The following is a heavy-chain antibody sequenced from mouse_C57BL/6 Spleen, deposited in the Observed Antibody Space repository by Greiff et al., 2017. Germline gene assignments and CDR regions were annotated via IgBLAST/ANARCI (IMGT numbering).Heavy chain of an antibody. J-gene: IGHJ3*01. CDR1: GFTFSDYG. D-gene: IGHD3-2*02. CDR2: ISSGSSTI. CDR3: ARHGGSSGYAWFAY. V-gene: IGHV5-17*01. Sequence: DVKLQESGGGLVKPGGSLKLSCAASGFTFSDYGMHWVRQAPEKGLEWVAYISSGSSTIYYADTVKGRFTISRDNAKNTLFLQMTSLRSEDTAMYYCARHGGSSGYAWFAYWGQGTLVTVSA.